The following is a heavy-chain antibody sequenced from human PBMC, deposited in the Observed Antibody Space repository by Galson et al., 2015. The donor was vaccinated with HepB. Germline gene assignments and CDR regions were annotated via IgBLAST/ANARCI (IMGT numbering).Heavy chain of an antibody. J-gene: IGHJ5*02. CDR1: GDSVSSNSTA. CDR3: TRGILASGNDH. Sequence: CAISGDSVSSNSTAWNWIRQSPSRGLEWRGKTFYRSKWYHESAVSVRSRITFYPDTSKNQLSLQLKSVPPEDTAVYYCTRGILASGNDHWGQGTLVTGSS. D-gene: IGHD6-13*01. CDR2: TFYRSKWYH. V-gene: IGHV6-1*01.